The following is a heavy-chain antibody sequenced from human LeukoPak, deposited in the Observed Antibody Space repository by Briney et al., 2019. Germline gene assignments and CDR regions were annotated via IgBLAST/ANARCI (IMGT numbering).Heavy chain of an antibody. J-gene: IGHJ3*02. CDR2: IIPIFGTA. V-gene: IGHV1-69*05. CDR1: GGTFSSYA. D-gene: IGHD4-23*01. CDR3: AREQTPLPAPDAFDI. Sequence: GSSVKVSCKASGGTFSSYAISWVRQAPGQGLEWMGRIIPIFGTASYAQKFQGRVTITTDESTSTAYMELSSLRSEDTAVYYCAREQTPLPAPDAFDIWGQGTMVTVSS.